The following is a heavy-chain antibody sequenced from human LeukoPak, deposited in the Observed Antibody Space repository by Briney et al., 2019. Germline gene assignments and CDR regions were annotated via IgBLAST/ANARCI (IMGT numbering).Heavy chain of an antibody. J-gene: IGHJ4*02. CDR2: VSTYNGNT. CDR3: ARDVDTATDQINDY. Sequence: ASVKVSCKASGYTFTSHGISLVRQAPGQGLEWMGWVSTYNGNTNYVPKYQGRVTMTTDTSTSTAYTELRSLRSDDTAVYYCARDVDTATDQINDYWGQGTLVTVSS. V-gene: IGHV1-18*04. CDR1: GYTFTSHG. D-gene: IGHD5-18*01.